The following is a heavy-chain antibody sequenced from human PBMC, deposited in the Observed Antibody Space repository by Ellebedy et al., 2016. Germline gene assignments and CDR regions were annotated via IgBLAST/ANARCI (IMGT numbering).Heavy chain of an antibody. CDR3: ARAEARIPNLVYFDY. V-gene: IGHV6-1*01. CDR1: GDSVSSNSAA. CDR2: TYYRSKWYN. D-gene: IGHD1-14*01. J-gene: IGHJ4*02. Sequence: SQTLSLTCXISGDSVSSNSAAWNWIRQSPSRGLEWLGRTYYRSKWYNDYAVSVKSRITINPDTSKNQFSLQLNSVTPEDTAVYYCARAEARIPNLVYFDYWGQGTLVTVSS.